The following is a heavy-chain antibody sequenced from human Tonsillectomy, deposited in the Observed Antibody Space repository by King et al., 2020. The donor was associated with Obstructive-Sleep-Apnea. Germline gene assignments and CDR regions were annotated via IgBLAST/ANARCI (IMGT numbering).Heavy chain of an antibody. CDR3: ASGNSTSPGY. V-gene: IGHV4-4*02. D-gene: IGHD2/OR15-2a*01. CDR2: TDNSGTT. CDR1: GGSILSTNW. Sequence: QLQESGPGLVKPSGTLTLTCAVSGGSILSTNWWSLVRQLPGEGREGIGATDNSGTTKLNPSLKNRVTISIDQSENQFSLKLTSMIAADTAVYYCASGNSTSPGYWGQGTLVTVSS. J-gene: IGHJ4*02.